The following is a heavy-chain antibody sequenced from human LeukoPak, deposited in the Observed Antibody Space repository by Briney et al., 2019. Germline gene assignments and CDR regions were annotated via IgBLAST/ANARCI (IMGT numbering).Heavy chain of an antibody. CDR3: ARHVVRGIYYFDY. J-gene: IGHJ4*02. CDR1: GGSISSYY. Sequence: SETLSLTCTVSGGSISSYYWSWIRQPPGKGLEWIGYIYYSGSTNYNPSLKSRVTISVDTSKNQFSLKLSSVTAADTAVYYCARHVVRGIYYFDYWGQGTLVTVSS. D-gene: IGHD3-10*01. V-gene: IGHV4-59*08. CDR2: IYYSGST.